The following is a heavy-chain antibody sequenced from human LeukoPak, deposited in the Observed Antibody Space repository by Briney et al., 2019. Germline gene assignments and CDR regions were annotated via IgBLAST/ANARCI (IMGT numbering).Heavy chain of an antibody. V-gene: IGHV3-33*01. Sequence: QPGGSLRLSCAASGITFSTYGMHWVRQAPGKGLEWVAVIWYDGSIKNYADSVKGRFTISRDNSKNTMYLQMNSLRAEDTAVYYCARRQQLVKTDWGQGTLVTVSS. CDR3: ARRQQLVKTD. D-gene: IGHD6-13*01. CDR1: GITFSTYG. J-gene: IGHJ4*02. CDR2: IWYDGSIK.